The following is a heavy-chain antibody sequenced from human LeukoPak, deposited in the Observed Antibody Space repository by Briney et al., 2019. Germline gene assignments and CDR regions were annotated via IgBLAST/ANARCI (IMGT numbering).Heavy chain of an antibody. J-gene: IGHJ4*02. D-gene: IGHD3-10*01. V-gene: IGHV3-30*18. CDR3: AKDKIWFGELLDY. Sequence: GRSLRLSCAASGFTFNNYGMHWVRQAPGKGLEWVAVISYDGSNKYYADSVKGRFTISRDNSKNTLYLQMNSLRAEDTAVYYCAKDKIWFGELLDYWGQGTLVTVSS. CDR1: GFTFNNYG. CDR2: ISYDGSNK.